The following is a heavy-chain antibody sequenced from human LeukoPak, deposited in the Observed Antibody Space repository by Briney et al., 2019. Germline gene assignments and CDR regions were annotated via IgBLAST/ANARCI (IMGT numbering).Heavy chain of an antibody. V-gene: IGHV4-39*07. J-gene: IGHJ2*01. CDR3: ARAAHPSCFDL. CDR1: GGSISSSSYY. CDR2: IYYSGST. Sequence: SETLSLTCTVSGGSISSSSYYWGWIRQPPGKGLEWIGSIYYSGSTYYNPSLKSRVTISVDTSKNQFSPKLSSVTAADTAVYYCARAAHPSCFDLWGRGTLVTVSS. D-gene: IGHD2-15*01.